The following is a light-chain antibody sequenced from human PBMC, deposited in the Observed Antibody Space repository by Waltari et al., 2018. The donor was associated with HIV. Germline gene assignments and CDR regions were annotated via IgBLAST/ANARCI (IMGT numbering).Light chain of an antibody. CDR1: TSHIGSNY. V-gene: IGLV1-47*01. CDR3: AAWDDSLSAVV. CDR2: RNN. Sequence: QAVLTQPPSASGTPEQRGTISCSGSTSHIGSNYVAWFQQLPRTAANLLMYRNNQRPSGVPDRVSGSKSGTSASLAISGLRAEDEADYYCAAWDDSLSAVVFGGGTKLTVL. J-gene: IGLJ3*02.